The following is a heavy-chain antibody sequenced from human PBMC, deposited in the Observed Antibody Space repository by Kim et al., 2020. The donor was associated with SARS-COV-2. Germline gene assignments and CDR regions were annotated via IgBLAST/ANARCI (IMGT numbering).Heavy chain of an antibody. CDR2: IYYSGST. Sequence: SETLSLTCTVSGGPISSSSYYWGWIRQPPGKGLEWIGSIYYSGSTYYNPSLKSRVTISVDPSKNQFSLKLSSVSAADTAVYYCARRGFKKVTIFGVVEVNWFETCGQGTLVSVSS. CDR1: GGPISSSSYY. J-gene: IGHJ5*02. D-gene: IGHD3-3*01. CDR3: ARRGFKKVTIFGVVEVNWFET. V-gene: IGHV4-39*01.